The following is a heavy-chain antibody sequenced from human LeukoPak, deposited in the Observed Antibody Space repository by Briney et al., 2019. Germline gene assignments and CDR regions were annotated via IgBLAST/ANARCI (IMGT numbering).Heavy chain of an antibody. CDR1: GFTFSSYE. D-gene: IGHD4-11*01. J-gene: IGHJ4*02. CDR2: ISSSGSTI. Sequence: GGSLRLSCAASGFTFSSYEMNWVRQAPGKGLEWISYISSSGSTIYYADADSVKGRFTISRDNAKNSLYLQMNSLRDEDTAVYYCARRYSNHPYFLDYWGQGTLVTVSS. V-gene: IGHV3-48*03. CDR3: ARRYSNHPYFLDY.